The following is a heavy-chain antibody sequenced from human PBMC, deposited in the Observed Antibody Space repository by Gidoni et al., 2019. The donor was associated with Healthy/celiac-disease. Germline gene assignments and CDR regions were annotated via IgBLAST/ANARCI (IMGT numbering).Heavy chain of an antibody. CDR2: INHSGST. J-gene: IGHJ5*02. V-gene: IGHV4-34*01. Sequence: QVQLQQWGAGLLKPSETLSLTCAVYGGSFSGYYWSWIRQPPGKGLEWIGEINHSGSTNYNPSLKNLVTISVDTSKDQFSLKLSSVTAADTAVYYCAGGRRLYGDYAKGRVWFDPWGQGTLVTVSS. D-gene: IGHD4-17*01. CDR3: AGGRRLYGDYAKGRVWFDP. CDR1: GGSFSGYY.